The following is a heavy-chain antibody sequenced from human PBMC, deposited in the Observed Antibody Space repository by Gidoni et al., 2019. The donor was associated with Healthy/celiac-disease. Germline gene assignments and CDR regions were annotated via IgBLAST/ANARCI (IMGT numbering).Heavy chain of an antibody. CDR1: VDSVSGNSTD. V-gene: IGHV6-1*01. Sequence: QVQLQQSGPGLVKPSQTLSLTCAISVDSVSGNSTDWNGIRQSPSRGLEWLGMTYYRSKWYNDYALSVKSRKPLHPDTSKHQCSLQLDAVTPEDTAVYYCVSDSVVRWLVGLRWFDPWGQGTLVTVSS. D-gene: IGHD6-19*01. CDR2: TYYRSKWYN. J-gene: IGHJ5*02. CDR3: VSDSVVRWLVGLRWFDP.